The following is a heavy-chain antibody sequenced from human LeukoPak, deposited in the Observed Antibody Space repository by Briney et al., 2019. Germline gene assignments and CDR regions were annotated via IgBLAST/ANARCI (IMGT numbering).Heavy chain of an antibody. CDR3: ARSSSLDY. V-gene: IGHV3-48*03. CDR1: GFTFDTYE. J-gene: IGHJ4*02. CDR2: ISRGGFEI. Sequence: GGSLRLSCVGSGFTFDTYEMNWVRQAPGKGLEWLSFISRGGFEIHYAASVKGRFTISRDNAKNTLYLQMNSLRAEDTAVYYCARSSSLDYWGQGTLVTVSS. D-gene: IGHD3-10*01.